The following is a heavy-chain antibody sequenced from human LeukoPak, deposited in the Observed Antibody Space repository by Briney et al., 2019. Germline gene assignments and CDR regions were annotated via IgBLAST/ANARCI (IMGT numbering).Heavy chain of an antibody. CDR3: ARRPHTAMVFYYYYYMDV. Sequence: PSETLSLTCAVYGGSFSGYYWSWIRQPPGKGLEWIGEINHSGSTNYNPSLKSRVTISVDTSKNQFSLKLSSVAAADTAVYYCARRPHTAMVFYYYYYMDVWGKGTTVTASS. CDR1: GGSFSGYY. D-gene: IGHD5-18*01. V-gene: IGHV4-34*01. J-gene: IGHJ6*03. CDR2: INHSGST.